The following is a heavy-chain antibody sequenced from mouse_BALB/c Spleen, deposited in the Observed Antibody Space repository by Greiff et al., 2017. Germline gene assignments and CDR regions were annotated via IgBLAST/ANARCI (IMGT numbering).Heavy chain of an antibody. CDR3: ARAGGNYRYAMDY. J-gene: IGHJ4*01. D-gene: IGHD2-1*01. V-gene: IGHV5-6*01. CDR1: GFTFSSYG. Sequence: EVKLVESGGDLVKPGGSLKLSCAASGFTFSSYGMSWVRQTPDKRLEWVATISSGGSYTYYPDSVKGRFTISRDNAKNTLYLQMSSLKSEDTAMYYCARAGGNYRYAMDYWGQGTSVTVSS. CDR2: ISSGGSYT.